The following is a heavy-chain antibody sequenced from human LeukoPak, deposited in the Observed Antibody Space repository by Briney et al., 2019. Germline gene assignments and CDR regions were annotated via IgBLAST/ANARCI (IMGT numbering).Heavy chain of an antibody. V-gene: IGHV1-46*01. Sequence: ASVKVSCKASGYTFTSYDMNWVRQAPGQGREGRGRINPCIGSTTYAQKFQGRVTMTTDTSTSTVYMDLSSLSSEDTAVYYCASPASEPASSGLYYFDHWGQGTLVTVSS. CDR1: GYTFTSYD. CDR3: ASPASEPASSGLYYFDH. CDR2: INPCIGST. J-gene: IGHJ4*02. D-gene: IGHD6-19*01.